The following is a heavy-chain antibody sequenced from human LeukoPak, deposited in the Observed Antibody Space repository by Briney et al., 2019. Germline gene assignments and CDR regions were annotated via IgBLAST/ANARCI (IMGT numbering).Heavy chain of an antibody. CDR2: ISGSGGST. V-gene: IGHV3-23*01. J-gene: IGHJ6*03. Sequence: GGSLRLSCAASGFTFSSYAMSWVRQAPGKGLEWVSAISGSGGSTYYADSVKGRFTISRGNSKNTLYLQMNSLRAEDTAVYYCAKDGIAAAGLDYYMDVWGKGTTVTVSS. CDR3: AKDGIAAAGLDYYMDV. CDR1: GFTFSSYA. D-gene: IGHD6-13*01.